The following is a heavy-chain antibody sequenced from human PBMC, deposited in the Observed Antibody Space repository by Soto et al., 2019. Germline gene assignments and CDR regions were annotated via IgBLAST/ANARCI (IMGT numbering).Heavy chain of an antibody. CDR1: GGSISSYY. CDR2: IYYSGST. V-gene: IGHV4-59*08. J-gene: IGHJ4*02. D-gene: IGHD4-17*01. CDR3: ASTVTTSTFDY. Sequence: SETLSLTCTVSGGSISSYYWSWIRQPPGKGLEWIGYIYYSGSTNYNPSLKSRVTISVDTSKNQFSLKLSSVTAADTAVYYCASTVTTSTFDYCGQGTLVTVSS.